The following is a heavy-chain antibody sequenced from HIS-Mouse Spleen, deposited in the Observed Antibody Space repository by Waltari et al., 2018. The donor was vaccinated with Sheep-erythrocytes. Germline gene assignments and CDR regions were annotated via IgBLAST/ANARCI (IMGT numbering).Heavy chain of an antibody. D-gene: IGHD5-18*01. CDR1: GGSISSSSYY. CDR3: ARHKDTAMVHFDY. J-gene: IGHJ4*02. CDR2: IYYSGGT. V-gene: IGHV4-39*01. Sequence: QLQLQESGPGLVKPSETLSLTCTVSGGSISSSSYYWGWIRQPPGKGLEWIGSIYYSGGTYYNPSLKSRVTISVDTSKNQFSRKLSSVTAADTAVYYCARHKDTAMVHFDYWGQGTLVTVSS.